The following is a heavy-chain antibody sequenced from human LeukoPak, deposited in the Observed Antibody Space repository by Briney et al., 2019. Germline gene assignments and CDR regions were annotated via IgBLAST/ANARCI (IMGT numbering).Heavy chain of an antibody. V-gene: IGHV3-30*09. CDR2: ISYDGSNK. CDR1: GFTFSSYA. J-gene: IGHJ6*02. D-gene: IGHD2-2*01. CDR3: ARGDCSSTSCYLYYYYYYGMDV. Sequence: GGSLRLSCAASGFTFSSYAMHWVRQAPGKGLEWVAVISYDGSNKYYADSVKGRFAISRDNSKNTLYLQMNSLRAEDTAVYYCARGDCSSTSCYLYYYYYYGMDVWGQGTTVTVSS.